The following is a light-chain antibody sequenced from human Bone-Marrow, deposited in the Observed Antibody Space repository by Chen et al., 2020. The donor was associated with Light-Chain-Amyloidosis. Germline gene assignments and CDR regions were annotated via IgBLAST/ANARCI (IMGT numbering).Light chain of an antibody. CDR2: EAF. J-gene: IGKJ1*01. CDR1: QSLLYSNGVTY. CDR3: MQSIHLRT. V-gene: IGKV2D-29*01. Sequence: DVVMTQTPLSLSVTPGRPASISCKSSQSLLYSNGVTYLYWFLQKTGQPPQLLIYEAFNRFSGVPHRFSGSGSGTDFTLKISRVEAEDVGTYYCMQSIHLRTFGQGTKVEIK.